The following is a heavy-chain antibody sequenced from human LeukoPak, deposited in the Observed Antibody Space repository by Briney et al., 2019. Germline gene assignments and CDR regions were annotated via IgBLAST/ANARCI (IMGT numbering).Heavy chain of an antibody. CDR2: IYYSGTS. J-gene: IGHJ4*02. CDR1: RGSISNYY. Sequence: PSETLSLTCTVSRGSISNYYWSWIRQSPGKGLEWIGYIYYSGTSNYNPSLKSRVTISVDTSKNQFSLKLSSVTAADTAVYYCARVVGHFDYWGQGTLVTVSS. CDR3: ARVVGHFDY. D-gene: IGHD1-26*01. V-gene: IGHV4-59*01.